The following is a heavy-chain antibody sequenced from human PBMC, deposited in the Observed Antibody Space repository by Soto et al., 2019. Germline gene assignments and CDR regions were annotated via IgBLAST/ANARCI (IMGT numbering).Heavy chain of an antibody. J-gene: IGHJ4*02. CDR3: ARGASLDYDFWSAYYVFDY. CDR1: GGSISSGDYY. CDR2: IYYSGST. Sequence: SETLSLTCTVSGGSISSGDYYWSWIRQPPGKGLEWIGYIYYSGSTYYNPSLKSRVTISVDTSKNQFSLKLSSVTAPDTAVYYCARGASLDYDFWSAYYVFDYWGQGTMVTVSS. D-gene: IGHD3-3*01. V-gene: IGHV4-30-4*01.